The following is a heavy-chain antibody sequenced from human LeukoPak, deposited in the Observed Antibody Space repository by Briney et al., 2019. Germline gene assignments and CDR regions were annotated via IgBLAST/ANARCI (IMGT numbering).Heavy chain of an antibody. CDR2: ISGSGGST. CDR1: GSTFSSYA. Sequence: GGSLRLSCAASGSTFSSYAMSWVRQAPGKGLGWVSVISGSGGSTYYVDSVKGRFTISRDNSKNTLYLQMNSLRAEDTAVYYCAKETGTTTYYYYGMDVWGQGTTVTVSS. CDR3: AKETGTTTYYYYGMDV. J-gene: IGHJ6*02. V-gene: IGHV3-23*01. D-gene: IGHD1-7*01.